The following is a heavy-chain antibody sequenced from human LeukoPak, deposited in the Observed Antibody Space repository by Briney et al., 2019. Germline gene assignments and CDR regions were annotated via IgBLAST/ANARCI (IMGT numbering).Heavy chain of an antibody. D-gene: IGHD6-19*01. CDR3: ARGSSSGWVGDAFDI. Sequence: PSETLSLTCAVYGGSFSGYYWSWIRQPPGKGLEWIREINHSGSTNYNPSLKSRVTISVDTSNNQFSLKLSSVTAADTAVYYCARGSSSGWVGDAFDIWGQGTMVTVSS. J-gene: IGHJ3*02. CDR1: GGSFSGYY. V-gene: IGHV4-34*01. CDR2: INHSGST.